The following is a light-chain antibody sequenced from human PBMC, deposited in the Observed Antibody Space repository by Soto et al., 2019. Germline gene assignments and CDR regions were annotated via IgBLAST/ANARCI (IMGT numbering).Light chain of an antibody. CDR2: DAS. V-gene: IGKV3-11*01. J-gene: IGKJ1*01. Sequence: EVVLTQSPDNLSLPPGERATLSCRASQSISSYLAWYQQKPGQAPRLLIYDASSRATGIPARFSGSGSGTDFTLAIRRLEPEDFAVYYCHQFGYSPRTFGQGTKVDNK. CDR3: HQFGYSPRT. CDR1: QSISSY.